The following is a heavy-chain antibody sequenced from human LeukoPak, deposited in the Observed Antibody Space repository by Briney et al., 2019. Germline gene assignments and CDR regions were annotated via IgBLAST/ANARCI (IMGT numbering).Heavy chain of an antibody. V-gene: IGHV3-74*01. D-gene: IGHD3-10*01. CDR2: INSDGSSP. Sequence: GGSLRLSCAASGFSSSSYWMHWVRQPPGKGLVWVSRINSDGSSPSYADSVKGRFTTSRDNGKNTMYLQMNSLRAEDTAVYSCASLLTPYHGSGGGGMDVWGQGTTVTVSS. CDR3: ASLLTPYHGSGGGGMDV. CDR1: GFSSSSYW. J-gene: IGHJ6*02.